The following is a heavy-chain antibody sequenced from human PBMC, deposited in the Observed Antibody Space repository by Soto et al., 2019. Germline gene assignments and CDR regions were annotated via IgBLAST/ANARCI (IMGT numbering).Heavy chain of an antibody. D-gene: IGHD3-16*02. Sequence: QVQLQESGPGLVKPSQTLSLTCTVSGGSISSGCYYWSWIRQHPGMGPEWIGYIYYSGSTYYNPSPKNRVTLTADTPKSQVSLKPSTVTGSNTPEYYGAREPLSWGQGTMGTVSS. J-gene: IGHJ4*02. V-gene: IGHV4-31*03. CDR2: IYYSGST. CDR1: GGSISSGCYY. CDR3: AREPLS.